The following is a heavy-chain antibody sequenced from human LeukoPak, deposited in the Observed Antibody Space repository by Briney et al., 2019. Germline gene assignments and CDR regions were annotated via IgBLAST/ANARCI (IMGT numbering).Heavy chain of an antibody. J-gene: IGHJ4*02. D-gene: IGHD3-22*01. Sequence: GESLQISCKGSGYSFTNYWISWMRQMPGKGLEWMGTIYPGDSDTRYSPSFRGQVTISADESINTAYLQWTSLQASDTAMYYCARPGRRERGYFDISTYYDYWGQGTLVTVSS. V-gene: IGHV5-51*01. CDR2: IYPGDSDT. CDR1: GYSFTNYW. CDR3: ARPGRRERGYFDISTYYDY.